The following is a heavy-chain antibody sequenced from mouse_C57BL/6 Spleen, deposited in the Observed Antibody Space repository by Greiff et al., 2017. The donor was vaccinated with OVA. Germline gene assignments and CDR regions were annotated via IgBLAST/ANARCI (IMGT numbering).Heavy chain of an antibody. CDR1: GFNIKDDY. Sequence: EVQLQQSGAELVRPGASVKLSCTASGFNIKDDYMHWVKQRPEQGLEWIGWIDPENGDTESASKFQGKATLTADTSSNTAYLQLSSLTSEDTAVYYCTTGSTVVATPSYAMDYWGQGTSVTVSS. CDR3: TTGSTVVATPSYAMDY. V-gene: IGHV14-4*01. CDR2: IDPENGDT. J-gene: IGHJ4*01. D-gene: IGHD1-1*01.